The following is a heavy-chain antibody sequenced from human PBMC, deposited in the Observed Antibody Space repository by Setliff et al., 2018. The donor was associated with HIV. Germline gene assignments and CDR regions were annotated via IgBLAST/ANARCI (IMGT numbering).Heavy chain of an antibody. CDR2: IYYRGGT. D-gene: IGHD6-19*01. Sequence: SETLSLTCNVSGASISSYYWSWIRQPPGKGLEWIGYIYYRGGTNYNPSLKSRLTISVDAAKNQFSLKLSSVTTADTAVYYCARFTSGWYGQYWGQGTLVTVSS. J-gene: IGHJ4*02. CDR3: ARFTSGWYGQY. V-gene: IGHV4-59*01. CDR1: GASISSYY.